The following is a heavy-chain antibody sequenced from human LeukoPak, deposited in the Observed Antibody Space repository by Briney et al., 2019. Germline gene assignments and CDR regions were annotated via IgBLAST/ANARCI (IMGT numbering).Heavy chain of an antibody. CDR3: ARAPRWLGHYYYYMDV. J-gene: IGHJ6*03. V-gene: IGHV1-8*01. CDR1: GYTFTSYD. Sequence: ASVKVSCKASGYTFTSYDINWMRQATGQGLEWMGWMNPNSGNTGYAQKFQGRVTMTRNTSISTAYMELSSLRSEDTAVYYCARAPRWLGHYYYYMDVWGKGTTVTVSS. CDR2: MNPNSGNT. D-gene: IGHD6-19*01.